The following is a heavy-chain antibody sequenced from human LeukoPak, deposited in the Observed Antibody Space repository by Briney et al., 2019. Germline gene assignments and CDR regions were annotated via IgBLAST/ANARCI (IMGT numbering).Heavy chain of an antibody. D-gene: IGHD3-16*01. CDR1: GLSVSSNY. Sequence: GGSLRLSCAASGLSVSSNYMSWVRQAPGKGLEWVSGMYSGGGTFYADSVKGRFTISRHNSKNTVYLQMNSLRAEDTAVYYCARDMITFGGVNWGQGTLVTVSS. V-gene: IGHV3-53*04. CDR3: ARDMITFGGVN. J-gene: IGHJ4*02. CDR2: MYSGGGT.